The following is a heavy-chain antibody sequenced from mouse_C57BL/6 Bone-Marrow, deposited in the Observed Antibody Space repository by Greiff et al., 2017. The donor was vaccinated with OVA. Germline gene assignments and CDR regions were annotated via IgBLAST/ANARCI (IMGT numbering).Heavy chain of an antibody. Sequence: EVKLMESGGGLVQSGRSLRLSCATSGFTFSDFYMEWVRQAPGKGLEWIAASRNKANDYTTEYSASVKGRFIVSSDTSQSILYLQMNALRAEDTAIYYCARDVHYSNYHYAMDYWGQGTSVTVSS. CDR1: GFTFSDFY. D-gene: IGHD2-5*01. CDR3: ARDVHYSNYHYAMDY. CDR2: SRNKANDYTT. V-gene: IGHV7-1*01. J-gene: IGHJ4*01.